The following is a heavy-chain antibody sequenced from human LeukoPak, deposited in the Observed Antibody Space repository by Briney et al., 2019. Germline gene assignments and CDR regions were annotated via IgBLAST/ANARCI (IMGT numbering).Heavy chain of an antibody. V-gene: IGHV3-23*01. CDR2: ISGSGGST. Sequence: QSGGSLRLSCAASGFTFSSYAMSWVRQAPGKGLEWVSAISGSGGSTYYADSVKGRFTISRDNSKNTLYLQMNSLRAEDTAVYYCTGFGWNDDAFDIWGQGTMVTVSS. D-gene: IGHD1-1*01. J-gene: IGHJ3*02. CDR3: TGFGWNDDAFDI. CDR1: GFTFSSYA.